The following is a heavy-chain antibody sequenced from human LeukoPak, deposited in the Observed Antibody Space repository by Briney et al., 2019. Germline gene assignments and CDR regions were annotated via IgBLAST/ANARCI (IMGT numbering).Heavy chain of an antibody. J-gene: IGHJ4*02. D-gene: IGHD3-16*01. V-gene: IGHV3-23*01. CDR2: ITGSDDKT. CDR1: GFTFSNAA. CDR3: AKGPQLGSAYHPDY. Sequence: PGGSLRLSCAASGFTFSNAAMTWVRQAPGKGLGWVSTITGSDDKTYYADSVKGRFTISRDYSKNTLDLQMNSLRVEDTAIYYCAKGPQLGSAYHPDYWGQGTLVTVSS.